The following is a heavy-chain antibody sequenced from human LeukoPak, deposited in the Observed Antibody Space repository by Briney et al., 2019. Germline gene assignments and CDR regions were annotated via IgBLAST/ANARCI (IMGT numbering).Heavy chain of an antibody. CDR1: GFTFSSYS. D-gene: IGHD4-17*01. CDR2: ISSSSSYI. V-gene: IGHV3-21*01. J-gene: IGHJ4*02. CDR3: ARETQDYGDYGRSFDY. Sequence: PGGSLRLSCAASGFTFSSYSMNWVRQAPGKGLEWVSSISSSSSYIYYADSVKGRFTISRDNAKNSLYLQMNSLRAEDTAVYYCARETQDYGDYGRSFDYWGQGTLVTVSS.